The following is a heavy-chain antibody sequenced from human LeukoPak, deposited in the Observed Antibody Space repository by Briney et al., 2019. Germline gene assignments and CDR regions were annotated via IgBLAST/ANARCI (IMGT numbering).Heavy chain of an antibody. Sequence: PGGSLRLSCAASGSTFSSYWMSWVRQAPGKGLEWVANIKQDGSEKYYVDSVKGRFTISRDNAKNSLYLQMNSLRAEDTAVYYCARDLDYDFWSGYLDYWGQGTLVTVSS. V-gene: IGHV3-7*01. J-gene: IGHJ4*02. CDR2: IKQDGSEK. CDR1: GSTFSSYW. D-gene: IGHD3-3*01. CDR3: ARDLDYDFWSGYLDY.